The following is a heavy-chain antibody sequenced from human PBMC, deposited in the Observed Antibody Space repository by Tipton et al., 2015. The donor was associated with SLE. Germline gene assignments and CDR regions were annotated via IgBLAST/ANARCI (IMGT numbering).Heavy chain of an antibody. Sequence: TLSLTCAVYGGSFSGYYWSWIRQPPGKGLEFIGEINYSGSINYNPSLKSRVIISVDSSKNQFSLGLPSVTAADTAVYYCARRGISGRGYYFDYWGQGPLVTVSS. CDR3: ARRGISGRGYYFDY. CDR2: INYSGSI. D-gene: IGHD1-26*01. J-gene: IGHJ4*02. CDR1: GGSFSGYY. V-gene: IGHV4-34*01.